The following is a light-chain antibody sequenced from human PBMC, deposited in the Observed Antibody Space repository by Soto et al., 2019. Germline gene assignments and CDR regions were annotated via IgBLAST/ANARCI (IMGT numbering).Light chain of an antibody. Sequence: EIVLTQSPGTLSLSPGERATLFCRASQSVSSSYLAWFQQKPGQAPRLLIYGASSRATGTPDRFSGSGSGTDFTLTIIRLEPADFAVYYCQQYGSSPRTFGQGTKVEIK. CDR3: QQYGSSPRT. V-gene: IGKV3-20*01. CDR1: QSVSSSY. J-gene: IGKJ1*01. CDR2: GAS.